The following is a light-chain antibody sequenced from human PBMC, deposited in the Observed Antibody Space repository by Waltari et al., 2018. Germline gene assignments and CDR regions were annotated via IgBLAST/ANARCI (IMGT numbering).Light chain of an antibody. V-gene: IGLV3-25*03. CDR2: KAN. Sequence: SYELTQPPSVSVSPGQKAKITCSGDALPKQYAYWYQQKPGQAPLLVIYKANGRPSGIPQRFSGSSSGTTVTLTISGVQAEDEADYYCQSTDSSGTSVFGGGTKLTVL. CDR3: QSTDSSGTSV. J-gene: IGLJ2*01. CDR1: ALPKQY.